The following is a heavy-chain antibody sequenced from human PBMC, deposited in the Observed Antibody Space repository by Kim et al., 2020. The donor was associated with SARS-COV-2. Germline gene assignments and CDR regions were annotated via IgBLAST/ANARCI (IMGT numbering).Heavy chain of an antibody. CDR1: GFTFSSYS. V-gene: IGHV3-21*01. J-gene: IGHJ6*02. D-gene: IGHD6-13*01. CDR2: ISSSTSYI. Sequence: GGSLRLSCAASGFTFSSYSMNWVRQAPGKGLEWVSSISSSTSYIYSADSVKGRFTISRDNAKNSLYLQMNSLRAEDTAVYYCARVRSSSWPPLMDVWGQGTPVTVSS. CDR3: ARVRSSSWPPLMDV.